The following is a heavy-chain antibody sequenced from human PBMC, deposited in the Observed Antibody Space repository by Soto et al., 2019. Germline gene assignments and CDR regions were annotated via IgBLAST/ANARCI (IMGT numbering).Heavy chain of an antibody. D-gene: IGHD5-18*01. CDR1: RDTFSSYA. CDR3: ARVVTPPDAFDI. CDR2: IIPIFGTA. V-gene: IGHV1-69*12. Sequence: QVQLVQSGAEVKKPGSTMKVSCKTSRDTFSSYAISWVRQAPGQGLEWMGGIIPIFGTANYAQKFQGRVTITADESTSTAYMELSSLRSEDTAVYYCARVVTPPDAFDIWGQGTMVTVSS. J-gene: IGHJ3*02.